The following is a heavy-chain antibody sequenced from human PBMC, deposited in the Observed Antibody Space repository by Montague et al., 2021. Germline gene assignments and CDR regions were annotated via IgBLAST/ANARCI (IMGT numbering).Heavy chain of an antibody. CDR2: VYKRGDT. J-gene: IGHJ3*02. V-gene: IGHV4-61*02. D-gene: IGHD3-10*01. Sequence: TLSLTCSVSGDSISSYEYYWTWIRQPAERGLEWIGRVYKRGDTNTNPSLRSRLTLSVDTSKNHFSLTLTPVTAADTAVYFCARDSPVVEPWVGEHKGAFDIWGQGTMVTVSS. CDR3: ARDSPVVEPWVGEHKGAFDI. CDR1: GDSISSYEYY.